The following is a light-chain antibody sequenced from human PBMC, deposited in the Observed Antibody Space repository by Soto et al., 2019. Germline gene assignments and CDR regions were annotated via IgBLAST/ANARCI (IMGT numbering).Light chain of an antibody. V-gene: IGLV2-14*03. Sequence: QSALTQPASVSGSPGQSITISCTGSSNDVGLYNYVSWYQQHPGKAPKLVISDVTNRPSGVSDRFSGSKSGNTASLTISGLQAEDEADYYCCSYAGSYVVFGGGTKVTVL. CDR3: CSYAGSYVV. CDR1: SNDVGLYNY. J-gene: IGLJ2*01. CDR2: DVT.